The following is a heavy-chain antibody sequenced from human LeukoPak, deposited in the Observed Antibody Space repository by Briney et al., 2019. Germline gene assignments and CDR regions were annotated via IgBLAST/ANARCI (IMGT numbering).Heavy chain of an antibody. CDR1: GGPISSGGYS. CDR2: IYYSGST. Sequence: SQTLSLTCAVSGGPISSGGYSWSWIRQPPGKGLEWIGYIYYSGSTYYNPSLKSRVTISVDTSKNQFSLKLSSVTAADTAVYYCARGSWGSSGYWESFDIWGQGTMVTVSS. CDR3: ARGSWGSSGYWESFDI. V-gene: IGHV4-30-4*07. D-gene: IGHD3-22*01. J-gene: IGHJ3*02.